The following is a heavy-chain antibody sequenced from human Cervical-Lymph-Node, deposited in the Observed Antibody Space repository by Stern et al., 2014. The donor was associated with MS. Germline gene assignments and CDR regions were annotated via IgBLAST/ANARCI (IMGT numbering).Heavy chain of an antibody. CDR1: GGSISSYY. J-gene: IGHJ6*04. V-gene: IGHV4-59*01. CDR2: MDYSGNT. CDR3: ARVVNPYYGMDV. Sequence: VQLVESGPGLVKPSETLSLTCTVSGGSISSYYWSWIRQPPGKGLEWIGYMDYSGNTNYNPSLKSRVTISVDTSKNQFSLKLSSVTAADTAVYYCARVVNPYYGMDVWGEGTTVTVSS.